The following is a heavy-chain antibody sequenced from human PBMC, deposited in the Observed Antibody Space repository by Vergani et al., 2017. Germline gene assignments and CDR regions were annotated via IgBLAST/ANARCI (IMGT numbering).Heavy chain of an antibody. V-gene: IGHV1-46*01. CDR3: ARGGITIFGVVTSTAWFDP. D-gene: IGHD3-3*01. CDR2: INPSGGST. CDR1: GYTFTSYY. Sequence: QVQLVQSGAEVKKPGASVKVSCKASGYTFTSYYMHWVRQAPGQGLEWMGIINPSGGSTSYAQKFQGRVTMTRDTSTSTVYMELSSLRSEDTAVYYCARGGITIFGVVTSTAWFDPWGQGTLVTVSS. J-gene: IGHJ5*02.